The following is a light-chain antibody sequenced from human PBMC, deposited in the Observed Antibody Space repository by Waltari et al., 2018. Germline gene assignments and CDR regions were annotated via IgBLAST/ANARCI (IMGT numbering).Light chain of an antibody. CDR2: LNSDGTY. CDR1: RGHSTYA. CDR3: QAWGTGIV. V-gene: IGLV4-69*01. Sequence: QLVLTQSPSASASLGASVKLTCTLSRGHSTYAIEWHQQQPEKGPRYLMKLNSDGTYTKGDGIPDRFSGSSSGAERYLTISSLQSEDASDYYCQAWGTGIVFGTGTKVTVL. J-gene: IGLJ1*01.